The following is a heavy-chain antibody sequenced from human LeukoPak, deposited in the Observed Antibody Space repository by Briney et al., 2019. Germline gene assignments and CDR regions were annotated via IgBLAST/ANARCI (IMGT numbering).Heavy chain of an antibody. CDR2: INPNSGGT. Sequence: GASVKVSCKASGYTFTGYYMHWVRQAPGQGLEWMGWINPNSGGTNYAQKFQGRVTMTRDTSISTAYMEPSRLRSDDTAVYYCARVPVGATTFGEYYFDYWGQGTLVTVSS. CDR3: ARVPVGATTFGEYYFDY. J-gene: IGHJ4*02. V-gene: IGHV1-2*02. D-gene: IGHD1-26*01. CDR1: GYTFTGYY.